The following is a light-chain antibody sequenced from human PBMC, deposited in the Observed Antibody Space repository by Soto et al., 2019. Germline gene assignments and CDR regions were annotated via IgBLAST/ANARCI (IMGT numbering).Light chain of an antibody. J-gene: IGLJ3*02. CDR2: NTN. Sequence: QTVVTQSPSSSVSPGGTVTLTCGLRSGSVSTTYYPSWYQQTPGQAPRTLIYNTNTRSSGVPDRFSGSILGNTAALTITGAQADDESENYCLLYMGSGIWVFGGGTKLTVL. CDR3: LLYMGSGIWV. V-gene: IGLV8-61*01. CDR1: SGSVSTTYY.